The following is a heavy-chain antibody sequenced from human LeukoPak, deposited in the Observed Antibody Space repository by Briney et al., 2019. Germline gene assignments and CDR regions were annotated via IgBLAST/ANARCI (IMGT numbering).Heavy chain of an antibody. CDR1: GYDFTTYW. CDR3: AKLTAVVTFDY. J-gene: IGHJ4*02. CDR2: IYPADSDT. V-gene: IGHV5-51*01. Sequence: MLGESLMISCKGSGYDFTTYWSGCLRHLPGKVLEWMGIIYPADSDTTYSPSFQVPVTITTDKSISTAYLQWRSLKVSDSAMYYCAKLTAVVTFDYWGQGTLVTVSS. D-gene: IGHD4-23*01.